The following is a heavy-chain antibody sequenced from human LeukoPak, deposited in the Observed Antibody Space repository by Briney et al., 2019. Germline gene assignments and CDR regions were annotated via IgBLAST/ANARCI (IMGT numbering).Heavy chain of an antibody. Sequence: SETLSLTCTVSGGSISSGSYYWGWIRQPPGKGLEWIGSIYYSGSTYYNPSLKSRVTISVDRSKNQFSLKLSSVTAADTAVYYCARVMGYYCDYWGQGTLVTVSS. J-gene: IGHJ4*02. CDR3: ARVMGYYCDY. CDR2: IYYSGST. D-gene: IGHD3-3*01. V-gene: IGHV4-39*07. CDR1: GGSISSGSYY.